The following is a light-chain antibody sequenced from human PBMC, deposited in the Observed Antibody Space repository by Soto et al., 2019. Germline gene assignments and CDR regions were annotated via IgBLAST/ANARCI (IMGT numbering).Light chain of an antibody. J-gene: IGKJ4*01. CDR1: QSISSF. CDR2: GTS. V-gene: IGKV1-39*01. Sequence: DIQMTQSPASVSASVGDRVTIICRASQSISSFLNWYQQKQGKAPKVLIYGTSSLQSGVPSRFSGSGSGTDFTLTINSLQPEDFATYFCQQSYSDPTFGGGTKVEI. CDR3: QQSYSDPT.